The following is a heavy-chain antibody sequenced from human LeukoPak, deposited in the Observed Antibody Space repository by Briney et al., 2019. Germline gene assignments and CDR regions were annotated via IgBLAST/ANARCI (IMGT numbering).Heavy chain of an antibody. CDR2: INHSGST. D-gene: IGHD3-10*01. CDR3: ASSENVLLWFGDQTDYYYGMDV. V-gene: IGHV4-34*01. CDR1: GGSFSGYY. J-gene: IGHJ6*02. Sequence: SETLSLTCAVYGGSFSGYYWSWIRQPPGKGLEWIGEINHSGSTNYNPSLKSRVTISVDTSKNQFSLKLSSVTAADTAVYYCASSENVLLWFGDQTDYYYGMDVWGQGTTVTVSS.